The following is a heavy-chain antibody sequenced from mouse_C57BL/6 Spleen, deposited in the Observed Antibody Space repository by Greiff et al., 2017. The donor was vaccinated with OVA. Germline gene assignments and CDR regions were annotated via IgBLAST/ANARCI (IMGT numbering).Heavy chain of an antibody. D-gene: IGHD5-1*01. CDR2: INPGSGGT. J-gene: IGHJ3*01. CDR1: GYAFTNYL. Sequence: QVQLQQSGAELVRPGTSVKVSCKASGYAFTNYLIEWVKQRPGQGLEWIGVINPGSGGTNYNEKFKGKATLTADKSSSTAYMQLSSLTFEDSAVYICAKSNAYLPFAYWGQGTLVTVSA. V-gene: IGHV1-54*01. CDR3: AKSNAYLPFAY.